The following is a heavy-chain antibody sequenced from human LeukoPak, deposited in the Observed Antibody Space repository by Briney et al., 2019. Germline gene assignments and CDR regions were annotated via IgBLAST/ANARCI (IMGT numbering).Heavy chain of an antibody. V-gene: IGHV3-23*01. J-gene: IGHJ6*03. Sequence: GGSLRLSCAASGFTFSRYTMSCVRQAPGKGLEWVSAVSYSGGTTYYADPVKGRFTISRDNPKNTLYLQMNSLRAEDTAVYYCAKDLYGSTISHYMDVWGKGTTVTVSS. CDR3: AKDLYGSTISHYMDV. CDR1: GFTFSRYT. D-gene: IGHD2-15*01. CDR2: VSYSGGTT.